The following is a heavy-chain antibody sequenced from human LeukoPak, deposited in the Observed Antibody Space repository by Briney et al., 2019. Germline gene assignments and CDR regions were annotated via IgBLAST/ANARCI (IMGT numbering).Heavy chain of an antibody. CDR3: AREVVAAPGTVDY. CDR1: GDSLSGFH. J-gene: IGHJ4*02. D-gene: IGHD6-13*01. CDR2: IYYSGST. Sequence: SETLSLTCTVPGDSLSGFHWSWLRPPPGKGLEWIGYIYYSGSTNYNPSLKSRVTISVDTSKNQFSLKLTSVTGADTAVYYCAREVVAAPGTVDYWGQGTLVTVSS. V-gene: IGHV4-59*01.